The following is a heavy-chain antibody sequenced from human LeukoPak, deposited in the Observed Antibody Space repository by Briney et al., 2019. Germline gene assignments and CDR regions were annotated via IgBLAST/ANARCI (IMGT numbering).Heavy chain of an antibody. Sequence: PSETLSLTCTVSGGSISSYYWSWIRQPPGKGLEWIGYIHYSGSTNNNPSLKSRVTISVDTSKNQFSLKLSSVTAADTAVYYCARLFLGTWYYMNVWGKGTTVTVSS. CDR1: GGSISSYY. CDR2: IHYSGST. V-gene: IGHV4-59*08. J-gene: IGHJ6*03. CDR3: ARLFLGTWYYMNV. D-gene: IGHD7-27*01.